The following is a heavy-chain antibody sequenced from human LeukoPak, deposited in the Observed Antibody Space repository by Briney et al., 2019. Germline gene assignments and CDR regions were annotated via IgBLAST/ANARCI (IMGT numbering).Heavy chain of an antibody. CDR2: ITTSGDNT. V-gene: IGHV3-23*01. CDR1: GFTFASHS. CDR3: AKCGGDCYRFDY. D-gene: IGHD2-21*01. Sequence: GGSLRLSCTASGFTFASHSMTWVRQAPGKGLEWVSAITTSGDNTYYAESVRGRFTISRDNSKNTLYLQMNSLRPEDTAVYYCAKCGGDCYRFDYWGQGSLVTVSS. J-gene: IGHJ4*02.